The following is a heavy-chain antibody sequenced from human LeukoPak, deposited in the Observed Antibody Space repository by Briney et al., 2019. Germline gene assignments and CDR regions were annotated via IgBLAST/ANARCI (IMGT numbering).Heavy chain of an antibody. CDR1: GYTFTSYG. CDR3: ARVTGDRSRFDP. V-gene: IGHV1-18*01. Sequence: ASVKVSCKASGYTFTSYGISWVRQASGQGLEWMGWISTYNGNTNYAQKLQGRVTMTTDTSTSTAYMELRSLRSDDTAVYYCARVTGDRSRFDPWGQGTLVTVSP. J-gene: IGHJ5*02. CDR2: ISTYNGNT. D-gene: IGHD7-27*01.